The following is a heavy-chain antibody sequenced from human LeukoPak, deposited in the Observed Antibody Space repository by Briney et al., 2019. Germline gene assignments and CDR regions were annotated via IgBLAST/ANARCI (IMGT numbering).Heavy chain of an antibody. D-gene: IGHD4-17*01. CDR3: ARDLPSYDYGDYPSYYYYGMDV. J-gene: IGHJ6*02. Sequence: EALVKVSCKASGYTFTGYYMHWVRQAPGQGLEWMGWINPNGGGTNYAQKFQGRVTMTRDTSISTAYMELSRLRSDDTAVYYCARDLPSYDYGDYPSYYYYGMDVWGQGTTVTVSS. CDR1: GYTFTGYY. CDR2: INPNGGGT. V-gene: IGHV1-2*02.